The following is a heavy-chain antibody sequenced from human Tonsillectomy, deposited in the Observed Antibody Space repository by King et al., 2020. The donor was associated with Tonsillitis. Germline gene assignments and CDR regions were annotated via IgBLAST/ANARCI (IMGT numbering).Heavy chain of an antibody. V-gene: IGHV1-69*12. D-gene: IGHD3-10*01. J-gene: IGHJ4*02. CDR3: ARVLEAYGSGSYFFGC. CDR1: GGTFSNYA. CDR2: IIPIFGAA. Sequence: QLVQSGAEVKKPGSSVKVFCKTSGGTFSNYAISWVRQAPGQGLEWMRGIIPIFGAANYAHKFQGRGTITADESTTTAYMELSSLGSEDTAVYYCARVLEAYGSGSYFFGCWGQGTLVTVSS.